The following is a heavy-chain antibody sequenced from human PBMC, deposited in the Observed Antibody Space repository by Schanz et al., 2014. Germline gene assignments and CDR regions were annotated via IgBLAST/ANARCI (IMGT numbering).Heavy chain of an antibody. J-gene: IGHJ4*02. V-gene: IGHV1-3*04. Sequence: QVHLVQSGAEVKRPGASVKVSCKASEYSFTSYSMHRVRQAPGQMLEWMGWINTGSGDTKYSQNFQGRVTITRDTSASTAYMELSSLRSEDTAVYSCARGIGGYGANNYFDYWGQGTLVNVSS. D-gene: IGHD5-12*01. CDR1: EYSFTSYS. CDR2: INTGSGDT. CDR3: ARGIGGYGANNYFDY.